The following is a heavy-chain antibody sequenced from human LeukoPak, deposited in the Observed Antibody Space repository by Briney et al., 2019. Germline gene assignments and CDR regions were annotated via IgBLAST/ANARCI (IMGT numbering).Heavy chain of an antibody. V-gene: IGHV5-51*01. J-gene: IGHJ5*02. CDR1: GYSFINYW. Sequence: GESLQISCKGSGYSFINYWIGWVRQMPGKGLEWMGIIYPGDSDTRYSPSFQGQVTISADKSITTAYLQWSSLKASDTAMYYCVRREMIAVTAQHWFDPWGQGTLVTVSS. CDR2: IYPGDSDT. D-gene: IGHD2-15*01. CDR3: VRREMIAVTAQHWFDP.